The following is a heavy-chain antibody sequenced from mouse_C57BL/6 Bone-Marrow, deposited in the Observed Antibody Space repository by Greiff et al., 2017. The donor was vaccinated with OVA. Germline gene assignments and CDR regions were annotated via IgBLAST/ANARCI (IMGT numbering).Heavy chain of an antibody. V-gene: IGHV5-6*02. J-gene: IGHJ3*01. CDR2: ISRGGSYT. D-gene: IGHD1-1*01. CDR1: GFTFSSYG. CDR3: ARRGSSYAFFAY. Sequence: EVMLVESGGDLVKPGGSLKLSCAASGFTFSSYGMSWVRQTPDKRLEWVATISRGGSYTYYPDSVKGRFTISRDNAKNTLYLQMSSLTSEDTAMYYCARRGSSYAFFAYWGQGTLVTVSA.